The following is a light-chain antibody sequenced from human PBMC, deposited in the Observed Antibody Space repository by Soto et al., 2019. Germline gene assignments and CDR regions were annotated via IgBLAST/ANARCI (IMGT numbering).Light chain of an antibody. J-gene: IGLJ2*01. V-gene: IGLV2-14*01. CDR3: SSYTSSTTGV. CDR1: SSDVGGYNY. Sequence: QSVLTQPASVSGSPGQSITISCTGTSSDVGGYNYVSWYQQHPGKAPKLMIYEVSNRPSGVSNRFSGSKSGNRASLTISGLQAEDEADYYCSSYTSSTTGVFGGGTQLTVL. CDR2: EVS.